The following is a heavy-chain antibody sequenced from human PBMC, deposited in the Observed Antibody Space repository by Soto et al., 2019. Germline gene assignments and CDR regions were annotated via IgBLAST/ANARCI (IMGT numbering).Heavy chain of an antibody. CDR3: AREAAVAGNLIDS. D-gene: IGHD6-19*01. CDR2: ISSDGSSI. V-gene: IGHV3-74*01. Sequence: EVQLVESGGGLVQPRGSLRLSCAAAGLTFSRYWMQWVRQAPGKGLVWVSRISSDGSSITYADSVRGRFTISRDNAKKKLYLQMDSLRAEDTAVYYCAREAAVAGNLIDSWGQGTLVTVSS. CDR1: GLTFSRYW. J-gene: IGHJ4*02.